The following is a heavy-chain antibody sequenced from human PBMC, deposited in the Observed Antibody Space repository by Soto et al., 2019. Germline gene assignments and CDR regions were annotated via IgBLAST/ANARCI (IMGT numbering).Heavy chain of an antibody. CDR2: IYYSGST. V-gene: IGHV4-39*01. J-gene: IGHJ4*02. D-gene: IGHD3-10*01. CDR1: GGSISSSSYY. CDR3: ARRRITMVRGVIITGYYFDY. Sequence: SETLSLTCTVSGGSISSSSYYWGWIRQPPGKGLEWIGSIYYSGSTYYNPSLKSRVIISVDTSKNQFSLKLSSVTAADTAVYYCARRRITMVRGVIITGYYFDYWGQGTLVTVSS.